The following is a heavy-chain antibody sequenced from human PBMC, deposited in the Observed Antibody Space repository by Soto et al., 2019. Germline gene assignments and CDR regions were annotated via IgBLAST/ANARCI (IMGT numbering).Heavy chain of an antibody. CDR3: ARETGENWTYEAH. V-gene: IGHV4-4*07. CDR1: GAYISDFS. J-gene: IGHJ1*01. Sequence: LSRTCRVSGAYISDFSWSWIRQPAGKGLEWIGRITINGNTQKNPSFKSRVTISIDTSRNHFSLNLQSATAADTDLYYCARETGENWTYEAHWGPGTLVTVSS. CDR2: ITINGNT. D-gene: IGHD1-7*01.